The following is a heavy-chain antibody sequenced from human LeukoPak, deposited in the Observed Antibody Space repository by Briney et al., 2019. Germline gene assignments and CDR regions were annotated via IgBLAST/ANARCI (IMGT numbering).Heavy chain of an antibody. J-gene: IGHJ4*02. V-gene: IGHV3-48*02. Sequence: GGSLRLSCAASGFTFSSYSMNWVRQAPGKGLEWVSYISRSSSTIYYADSVKGRFTISRDNAKNSLCLQMNSLRDEDTAVYYCARGYYGSGSYYKNFFDYWGQGTLVTVSS. CDR1: GFTFSSYS. CDR3: ARGYYGSGSYYKNFFDY. D-gene: IGHD3-10*01. CDR2: ISRSSSTI.